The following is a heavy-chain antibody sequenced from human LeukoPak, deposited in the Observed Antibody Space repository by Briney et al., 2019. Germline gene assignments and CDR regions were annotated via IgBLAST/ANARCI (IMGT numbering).Heavy chain of an antibody. CDR1: GGSISSYY. D-gene: IGHD3-10*01. CDR2: IYYSGST. Sequence: SETLSLTCTVSGGSISSYYWSWIRQPPGKGLEWIGYIYYSGSTNYNPSLKSRVTISVDTSKNQFSLKLSSVTAADTAVYYCARHMPLWFGQFYWFDPWGQGTLVTVSS. V-gene: IGHV4-59*08. J-gene: IGHJ5*02. CDR3: ARHMPLWFGQFYWFDP.